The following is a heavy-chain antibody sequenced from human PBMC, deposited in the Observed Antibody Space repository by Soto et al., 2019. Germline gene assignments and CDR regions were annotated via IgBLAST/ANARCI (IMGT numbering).Heavy chain of an antibody. V-gene: IGHV5-10-1*01. CDR3: ARDQTYSGSYYPIGDYYYGMDV. Sequence: GESLKMSCKGSGYSFTSYWIGWVRQMPGKGLEWMGRIDPSDSYTNYSPSFQGHVTISADKSISTAYLQWSSLKASDTAMYYCARDQTYSGSYYPIGDYYYGMDVWGQGTTVTVSS. J-gene: IGHJ6*02. D-gene: IGHD1-26*01. CDR2: IDPSDSYT. CDR1: GYSFTSYW.